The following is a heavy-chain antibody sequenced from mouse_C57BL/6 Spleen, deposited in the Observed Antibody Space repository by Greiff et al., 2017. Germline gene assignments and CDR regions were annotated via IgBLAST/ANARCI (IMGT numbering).Heavy chain of an antibody. CDR2: ISSGSSTI. D-gene: IGHD1-1*01. Sequence: EVMLVESGGGLVKPGGSLKLSCAASGFTFSDYGMPWVRQAPGKGLEWVAYISSGSSTIYYADTVKGRFTISRDNAKNTLFLQMTSLRSEDTAMYYCARDTTVVAHWYFDVWGTGTTVTVSS. CDR1: GFTFSDYG. CDR3: ARDTTVVAHWYFDV. V-gene: IGHV5-17*01. J-gene: IGHJ1*03.